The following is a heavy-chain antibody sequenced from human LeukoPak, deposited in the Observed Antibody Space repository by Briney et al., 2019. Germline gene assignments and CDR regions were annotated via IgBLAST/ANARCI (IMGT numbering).Heavy chain of an antibody. CDR2: INPDGRDT. CDR1: GFTFNRCW. D-gene: IGHD2-21*02. CDR3: TSWGDTTAEYFQR. J-gene: IGHJ1*01. V-gene: IGHV3-7*01. Sequence: PGGSLRLSCVVSGFTFNRCWMNCVRQAPGKWLEWVDHINPDGRDTYYVDSVKGRFTISRDNAQNSMYLQMNSLRVEDTAVYYCTSWGDTTAEYFQRWGQGTLVTVSS.